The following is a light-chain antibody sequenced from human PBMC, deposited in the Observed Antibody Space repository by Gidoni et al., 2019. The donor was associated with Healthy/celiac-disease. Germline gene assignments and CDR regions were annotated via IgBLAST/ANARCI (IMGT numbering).Light chain of an antibody. Sequence: EIVMTKSPATLTVSPGERATLSCRVSQTIRSNLAWYPQKRGQAPRRLIYGASTRATGIPARFSGSGSGTEFTLTISSLQSEDFAVYYCQQYNDWPPYTFGQETKLEIK. CDR2: GAS. V-gene: IGKV3D-15*01. CDR3: QQYNDWPPYT. CDR1: QTIRSN. J-gene: IGKJ2*01.